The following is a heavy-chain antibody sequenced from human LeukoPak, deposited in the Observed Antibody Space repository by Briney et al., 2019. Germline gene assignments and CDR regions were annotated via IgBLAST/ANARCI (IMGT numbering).Heavy chain of an antibody. CDR2: IYYSGSA. J-gene: IGHJ4*02. CDR1: GGSISSYY. D-gene: IGHD3-22*01. CDR3: ARVTGYMIEDYFDY. Sequence: SETLSLTCAVSGGSISSYYWSWIRQPPGKGLEWIGYIYYSGSANYNPSLKSRVTISVDTSKNQFSLRLSSVTAADTAVYYCARVTGYMIEDYFDYWGQGTLVTVSS. V-gene: IGHV4-59*01.